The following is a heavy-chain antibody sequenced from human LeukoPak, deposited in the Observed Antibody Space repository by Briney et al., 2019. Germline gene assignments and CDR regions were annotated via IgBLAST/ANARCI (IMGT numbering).Heavy chain of an antibody. J-gene: IGHJ4*02. Sequence: GESLKISCKGSGYRFTNYWIGGVRQMPGKGLEWMGIIYPGDSETRNSPSFQGQVTISADKSISTAYLQWSSLKASDTAMYYCARRRDLYSGSYYPFDYWGQGTLVTVSS. V-gene: IGHV5-51*01. CDR2: IYPGDSET. D-gene: IGHD1-26*01. CDR1: GYRFTNYW. CDR3: ARRRDLYSGSYYPFDY.